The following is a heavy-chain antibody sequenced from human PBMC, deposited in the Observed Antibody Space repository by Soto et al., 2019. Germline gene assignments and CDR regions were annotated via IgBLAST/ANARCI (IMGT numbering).Heavy chain of an antibody. Sequence: PGGSLRLSCSASGFIFSNYHMHWVRQAPGKGLEWVAFLWYDGDQKHYADPVKGRFTISRDNSKNTLYLEMNSLRVEDTAVYYCARDSWALDIWGQGTMVTVS. CDR1: GFIFSNYH. CDR2: LWYDGDQK. V-gene: IGHV3-33*01. J-gene: IGHJ3*02. CDR3: ARDSWALDI.